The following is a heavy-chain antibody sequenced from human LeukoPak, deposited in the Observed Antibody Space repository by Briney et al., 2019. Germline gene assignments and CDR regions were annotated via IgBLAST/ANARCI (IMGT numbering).Heavy chain of an antibody. Sequence: SETLPLTCTVSGGSISTYYWNWIRQPPGKGLEWIGYIYHSGSTNYNPSLQSRVTISVDTSKNQFSLNLNSVTAADTAVYYCARGGAARLHFQNWGQGTLVTVSS. CDR2: IYHSGST. CDR1: GGSISTYY. CDR3: ARGGAARLHFQN. J-gene: IGHJ1*01. V-gene: IGHV4-59*01. D-gene: IGHD6-6*01.